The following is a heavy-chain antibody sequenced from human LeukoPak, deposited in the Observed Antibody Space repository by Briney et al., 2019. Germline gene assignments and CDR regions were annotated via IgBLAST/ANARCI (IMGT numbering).Heavy chain of an antibody. V-gene: IGHV3-30*18. D-gene: IGHD2-21*01. CDR2: ISYGGSNK. J-gene: IGHJ4*02. Sequence: PGGSLRLSCAASGFTFSSYGMHWVRQAPGKGLEWVAVISYGGSNKYYADSVKGRFTISRDNSKNTLYLQMNSLRVEDTAVYYCAKDDSGDGVYWGQGTLVTVSS. CDR1: GFTFSSYG. CDR3: AKDDSGDGVY.